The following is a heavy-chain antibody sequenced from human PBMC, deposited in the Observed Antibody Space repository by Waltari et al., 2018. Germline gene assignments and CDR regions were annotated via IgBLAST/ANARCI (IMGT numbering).Heavy chain of an antibody. V-gene: IGHV3-9*01. D-gene: IGHD1-20*01. J-gene: IGHJ3*01. CDR1: GFRFDDYA. Sequence: EVQLVTSGGGLVQPGRSLRLACVGSGFRFDDYAMYWVRQRPGKGLEWLSGIGWNSGAIGYADSVRGRFSTYRDNARKSLYLQMGRLRPDDTAVYYCAKIAGPDLLHSFDVWGQGTVVTVSS. CDR2: IGWNSGAI. CDR3: AKIAGPDLLHSFDV.